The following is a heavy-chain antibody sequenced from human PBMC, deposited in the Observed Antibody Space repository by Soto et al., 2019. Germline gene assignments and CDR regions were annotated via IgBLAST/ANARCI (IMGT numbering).Heavy chain of an antibody. CDR1: GFSLSTSGMC. J-gene: IGHJ3*02. CDR2: IDWDDDK. CDR3: AHRRQLERRVNAFDI. D-gene: IGHD1-1*01. Sequence: SGPTLVNPTQTLTLTCTFSGFSLSTSGMCVSWIRQPPGKALEWLARIDWDDDKYYSTSLKTRLTISKDTSKNQVVLTMTNMDPVDTATYYCAHRRQLERRVNAFDIWGQGTMVTVSS. V-gene: IGHV2-70*12.